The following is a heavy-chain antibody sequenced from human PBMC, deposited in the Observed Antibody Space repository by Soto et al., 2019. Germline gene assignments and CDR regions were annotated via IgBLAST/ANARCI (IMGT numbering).Heavy chain of an antibody. CDR1: GGTFNSFS. V-gene: IGHV1-69*06. CDR3: ARMGRESANWFDP. Sequence: QVQLVQSGAEVKTPGSSVKVSCKASGGTFNSFSIDWVRQAPGQGLERMGGIIPMSGRPNYAQRFQGRVTFSADKSTNTVYMDVNSLTYEDTAVYYCARMGRESANWFDPWGQGTLVTVSS. J-gene: IGHJ5*02. CDR2: IIPMSGRP.